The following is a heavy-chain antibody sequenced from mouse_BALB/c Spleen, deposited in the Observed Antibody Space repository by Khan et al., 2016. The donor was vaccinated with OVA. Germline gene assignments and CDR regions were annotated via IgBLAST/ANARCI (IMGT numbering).Heavy chain of an antibody. J-gene: IGHJ4*01. Sequence: DLVKPGASVKLSCKASGYTFTSYWINWIKQRPGQGLAWIGRIAPGSSNTYYNGMFKGKATLTVDTSSSTAYIQLSSLSSEDSAVYFCARENYYGRNCYAMDYWGQGTSVTVSS. D-gene: IGHD1-1*01. CDR3: ARENYYGRNCYAMDY. CDR2: IAPGSSNT. CDR1: GYTFTSYW. V-gene: IGHV1S41*01.